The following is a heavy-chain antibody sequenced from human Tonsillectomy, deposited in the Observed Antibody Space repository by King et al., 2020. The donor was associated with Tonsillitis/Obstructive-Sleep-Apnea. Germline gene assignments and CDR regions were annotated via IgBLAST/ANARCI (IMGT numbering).Heavy chain of an antibody. CDR3: ANPRGDFWSGYYPFDY. CDR2: ISGGGGST. CDR1: GFTFSSYA. D-gene: IGHD3-3*01. V-gene: IGHV3-23*01. Sequence: VHLLESGGGLVQPGGSLRLSCAASGFTFSSYAMSWVRQAPGKGLEWVSAISGGGGSTYYADSVKGRFTISRDNSKNTLYLQMNSLRAEDTAVYYCANPRGDFWSGYYPFDYWGQGTLVIVSS. J-gene: IGHJ4*02.